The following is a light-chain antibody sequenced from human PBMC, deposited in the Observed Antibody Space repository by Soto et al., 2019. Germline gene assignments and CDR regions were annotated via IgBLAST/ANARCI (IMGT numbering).Light chain of an antibody. Sequence: QSALTQPASVSGSPGQSIPISCTGTNNDVGDYNYVSWYQQYPGKAPKLIIYDVSTRPSGVSGRFAGSKSGNTASLTISGLQPEDEAYYYCCSYSTSSALPYVFGTGTKLTVL. CDR1: NNDVGDYNY. CDR3: CSYSTSSALPYV. J-gene: IGLJ1*01. V-gene: IGLV2-14*01. CDR2: DVS.